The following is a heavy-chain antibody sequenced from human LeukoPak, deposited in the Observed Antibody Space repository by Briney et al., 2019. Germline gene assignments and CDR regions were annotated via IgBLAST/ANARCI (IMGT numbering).Heavy chain of an antibody. J-gene: IGHJ4*02. Sequence: GASVKVSCKASGYTFTSYAISWVRQAPGQGLEWMGGIIPIFGTANYAQKFQGRVTITADESTSTAYMELSSLRSEDTAVYYCAAYCSGGSCHGVFDYWGQGTLVTVSS. CDR1: GYTFTSYA. D-gene: IGHD2-15*01. CDR3: AAYCSGGSCHGVFDY. V-gene: IGHV1-69*13. CDR2: IIPIFGTA.